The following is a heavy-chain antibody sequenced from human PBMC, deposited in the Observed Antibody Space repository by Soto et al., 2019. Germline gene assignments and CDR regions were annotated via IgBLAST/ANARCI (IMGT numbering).Heavy chain of an antibody. CDR3: ARDVPTVTTGGPDY. Sequence: QVQLVQSGVEVEKPGASVKVSCKASGYTFTSYGVSWVRQAPGQGLGWMGWISAYNGNTNYAQKFQGRVTMTTDTSTSTAYMELMSLRSDDTSVYYCARDVPTVTTGGPDYWGQGTLVTVSS. CDR1: GYTFTSYG. CDR2: ISAYNGNT. V-gene: IGHV1-18*01. J-gene: IGHJ4*02. D-gene: IGHD4-17*01.